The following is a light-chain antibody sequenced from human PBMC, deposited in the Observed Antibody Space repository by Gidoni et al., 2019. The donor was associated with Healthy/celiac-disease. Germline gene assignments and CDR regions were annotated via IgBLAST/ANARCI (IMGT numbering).Light chain of an antibody. Sequence: DIQITQSPSSLSASVGDRVPITCRASQSIISYLNWYQQKPWKAPKRLIYAASSLQSGVPSRCSGSGSGTDVTLTISSRQPEDVATYYCQQRYSTPRTFGQGTKVEIK. V-gene: IGKV1-39*01. CDR1: QSIISY. CDR2: AAS. CDR3: QQRYSTPRT. J-gene: IGKJ1*01.